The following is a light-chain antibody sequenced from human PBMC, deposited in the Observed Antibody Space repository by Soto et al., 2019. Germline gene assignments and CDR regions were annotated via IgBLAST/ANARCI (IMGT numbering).Light chain of an antibody. V-gene: IGLV2-14*01. J-gene: IGLJ2*01. CDR3: SSYTTSSTL. Sequence: QSALTQPASVSASPGQSITISCTGTSSDIGSYKYVSWYQQYPGKAPKLMMYDVSNRPSGVSNRFSGSKSGNTASLTISGLQAEDEATYYCSSYTTSSTLFGGGNQLTVL. CDR1: SSDIGSYKY. CDR2: DVS.